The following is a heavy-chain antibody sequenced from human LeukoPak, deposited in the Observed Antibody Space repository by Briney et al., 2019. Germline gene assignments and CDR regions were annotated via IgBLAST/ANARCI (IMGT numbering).Heavy chain of an antibody. CDR1: GYTFTGYY. CDR2: INPNSGGT. J-gene: IGHJ5*02. Sequence: ASVKVSCKASGYTFTGYYMHWVRQAPGQGLEWMGWINPNSGGTNYAQKFQGRVTMTRDTSISTAYMELSRLRSDDTAVYYCARGYRGGDCYSHNWFDPWGQGTLVTVSS. V-gene: IGHV1-2*02. CDR3: ARGYRGGDCYSHNWFDP. D-gene: IGHD2-21*01.